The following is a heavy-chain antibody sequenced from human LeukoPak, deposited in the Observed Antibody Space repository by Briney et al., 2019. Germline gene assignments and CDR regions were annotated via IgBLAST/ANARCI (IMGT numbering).Heavy chain of an antibody. CDR3: ASSTKYYGMDV. Sequence: GEPLKISCQGLGYSFSMYWIGWVRHMPGKGLEWMGVIDPSDSEITYSPSFQGHVTISVDKSVNTAYLQWSSLKASDTAMYYCASSTKYYGMDVWGQGTTVTVSS. J-gene: IGHJ6*02. CDR1: GYSFSMYW. V-gene: IGHV5-51*01. CDR2: IDPSDSEI.